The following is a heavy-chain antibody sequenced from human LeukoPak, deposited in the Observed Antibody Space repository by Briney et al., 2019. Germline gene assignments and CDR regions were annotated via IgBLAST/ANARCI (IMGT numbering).Heavy chain of an antibody. V-gene: IGHV3-30*03. J-gene: IGHJ3*02. CDR3: ATDAFDI. CDR1: GFTFSSYG. CDR2: ISYDGSNK. Sequence: GRSLRLSCAASGFTFSSYGMHWVRQAPGKGLEWVAVISYDGSNKYYADSVKGRFTISRDNSKNTLYLQMNSLRAEETAVYYCATDAFDIWGQGTMVTVSS.